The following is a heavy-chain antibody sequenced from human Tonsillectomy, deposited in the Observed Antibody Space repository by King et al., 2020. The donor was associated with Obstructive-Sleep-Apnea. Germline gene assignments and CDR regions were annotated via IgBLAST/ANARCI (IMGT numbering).Heavy chain of an antibody. Sequence: VQLQESGPGLVKPSETLSLTCTVSGGSISSYSWAWIRQPAGEGLEWIGRMFTIGSPNCNPSLKSRVTMSVDTSKNQFSLKLSSVTAADTAVYYCARDVPYDWLVPYYYYGMDVWGQGTTVTVSS. CDR2: MFTIGSP. J-gene: IGHJ6*02. D-gene: IGHD3-9*01. V-gene: IGHV4-4*07. CDR3: ARDVPYDWLVPYYYYGMDV. CDR1: GGSISSYS.